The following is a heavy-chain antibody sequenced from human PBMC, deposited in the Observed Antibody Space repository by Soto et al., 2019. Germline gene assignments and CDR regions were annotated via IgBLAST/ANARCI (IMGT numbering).Heavy chain of an antibody. Sequence: QVQLVESGGGVVQPGRSLRLSCAASGFTFSTYAMHWVRQAPGKGLAWVSVISYDGSNKYFADSVKGRFTISRDNSKNTLNLQMNSLRAEDTAVYYCARGHGVYGGIHYFDYWGQGTLVNVSS. V-gene: IGHV3-30-3*01. J-gene: IGHJ4*02. CDR1: GFTFSTYA. CDR3: ARGHGVYGGIHYFDY. D-gene: IGHD4-17*01. CDR2: ISYDGSNK.